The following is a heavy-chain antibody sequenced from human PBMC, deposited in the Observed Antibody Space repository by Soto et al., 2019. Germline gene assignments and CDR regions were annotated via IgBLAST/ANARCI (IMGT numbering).Heavy chain of an antibody. D-gene: IGHD2-15*01. CDR3: ARGYCSGGSCPRIRYGMDV. V-gene: IGHV3-33*01. CDR2: IWYVGSNK. Sequence: QVQLVESGGGVVQPGRSLRLSCAASGFTFSSYGMHWVRQAPGKGLEWVAVIWYVGSNKYYADSVKGRFTISRDNSKNTLYLQMNSLRAEDTAVYYCARGYCSGGSCPRIRYGMDVWGQGTTVTVSS. CDR1: GFTFSSYG. J-gene: IGHJ6*02.